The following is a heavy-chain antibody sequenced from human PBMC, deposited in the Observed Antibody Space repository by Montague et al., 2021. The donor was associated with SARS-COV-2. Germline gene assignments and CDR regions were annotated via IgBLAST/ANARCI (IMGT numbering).Heavy chain of an antibody. D-gene: IGHD3-10*01. J-gene: IGHJ4*02. CDR2: INHNGGT. CDR3: AREGSPDTRIRGVLHY. V-gene: IGHV4-34*01. Sequence: SETLSLTCAVNGGSFTGYYWTWIRQPPGKGLEWIGGINHNGGTNYNPSLKSRVTMSVDRSKNQFSLTLNSVTAADTAVYYCAREGSPDTRIRGVLHYWGQGTLVTVSS. CDR1: GGSFTGYY.